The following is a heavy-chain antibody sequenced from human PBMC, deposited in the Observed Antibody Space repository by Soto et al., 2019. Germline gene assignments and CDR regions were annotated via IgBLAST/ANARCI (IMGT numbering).Heavy chain of an antibody. CDR3: ARDQRYYYDGGGFYRWEY. D-gene: IGHD3-22*01. CDR1: GGTFSSYA. J-gene: IGHJ4*02. V-gene: IGHV1-69*06. Sequence: SVKVSCKASGGTFSSYAISWVRQAPGQGLEWMGGIIPIFGTANYAQKFQGRVTITADKSTSTAYMELSSLRSEDTAVYYCARDQRYYYDGGGFYRWEYWGQGTLVTVSS. CDR2: IIPIFGTA.